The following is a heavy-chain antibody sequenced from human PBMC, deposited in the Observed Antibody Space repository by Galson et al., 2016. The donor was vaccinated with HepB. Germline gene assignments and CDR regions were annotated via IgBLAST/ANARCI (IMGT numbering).Heavy chain of an antibody. CDR2: IIPISRTV. J-gene: IGHJ3*02. CDR1: GGTFSSYT. Sequence: SVKVSCKASGGTFSSYTISWVRQAPGQGLEWMGGIIPISRTVKYAQTFQGRVTITADESTSTAYMELSSLRSEDTALYYCARVGAYVWGTYRSPRAFDIWGQGTMVTVS. V-gene: IGHV1-69*13. CDR3: ARVGAYVWGTYRSPRAFDI. D-gene: IGHD3-16*02.